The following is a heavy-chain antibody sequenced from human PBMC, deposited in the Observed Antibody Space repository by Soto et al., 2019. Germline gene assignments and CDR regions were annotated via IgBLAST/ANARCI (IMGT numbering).Heavy chain of an antibody. CDR1: DVSISSDYY. CDR2: VSYSGNT. J-gene: IGHJ1*01. D-gene: IGHD3-22*01. Sequence: QLQLQESGPGLVKPSETLSLTCTVSDVSISSDYYWGWIRQPTGKGLEWIGTVSYSGNTYYKTSLKSRVAISVDTSKSQFSLNLTPVTAADTAVYYCVRLSGSGYRTLGYWGHGILVTVSS. CDR3: VRLSGSGYRTLGY. V-gene: IGHV4-39*01.